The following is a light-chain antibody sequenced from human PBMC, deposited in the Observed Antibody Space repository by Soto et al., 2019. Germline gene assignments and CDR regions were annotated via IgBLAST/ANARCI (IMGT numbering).Light chain of an antibody. V-gene: IGLV2-14*01. CDR3: SSYTSATTYV. CDR2: DVS. Sequence: QSVLTQPASVSGSPGQSITISCTGTSSDVGAYNYDSWYQQYPGEAPKVIIYDVSHRPAGVSNRFSGSKSGNTASLTISGLQTQDEADYYCSSYTSATTYVIGTGTKVTVL. CDR1: SSDVGAYNY. J-gene: IGLJ1*01.